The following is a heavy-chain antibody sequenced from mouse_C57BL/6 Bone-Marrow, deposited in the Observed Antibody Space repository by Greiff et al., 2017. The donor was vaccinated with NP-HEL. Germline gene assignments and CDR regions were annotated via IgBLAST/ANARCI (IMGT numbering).Heavy chain of an antibody. J-gene: IGHJ4*01. CDR2: INPYNGGT. CDR1: GYTFTDYY. V-gene: IGHV1-19*01. CDR3: AIYDRYAMDY. D-gene: IGHD2-3*01. Sequence: EVQLQQSGPVPVKPGASVKMSCTASGYTFTDYYMNWVKQSHGKSLEWIGVINPYNGGTSYNQKFKGKATLTVDKSSSTAYMELNSLTSEDSAVYYCAIYDRYAMDYWGQGTSVTVSS.